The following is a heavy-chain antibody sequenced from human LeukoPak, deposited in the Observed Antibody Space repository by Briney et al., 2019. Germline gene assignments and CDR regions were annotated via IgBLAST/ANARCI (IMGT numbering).Heavy chain of an antibody. J-gene: IGHJ4*02. CDR1: GFTFSSYA. CDR2: ISSSGGST. Sequence: GGSLRLSCAASGFTFSSYAMSWARQAPGKGLEWVSAISSSGGSTYYADSVKGRFTISRDNSKNTLYLQLNSLRSEDTAVYYCAKVKGSEGYCSITSCLADYWGQGTLVTVSS. CDR3: AKVKGSEGYCSITSCLADY. D-gene: IGHD2-2*01. V-gene: IGHV3-23*01.